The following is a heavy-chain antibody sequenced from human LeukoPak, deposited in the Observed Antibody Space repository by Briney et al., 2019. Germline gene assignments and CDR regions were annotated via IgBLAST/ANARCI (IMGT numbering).Heavy chain of an antibody. D-gene: IGHD2-2*01. V-gene: IGHV3-33*01. CDR1: GFTFSSYG. CDR3: ARAYCSSTSCYNMDV. Sequence: GGSLRLSCAASGFTFSSYGMHWVRQAPGKGLEWVAVIWYDGSNKYYADSVKGRFTISRDNSKNTLYLQMNSLRAEDTAVYYCARAYCSSTSCYNMDVWGKGTTVTVSS. J-gene: IGHJ6*03. CDR2: IWYDGSNK.